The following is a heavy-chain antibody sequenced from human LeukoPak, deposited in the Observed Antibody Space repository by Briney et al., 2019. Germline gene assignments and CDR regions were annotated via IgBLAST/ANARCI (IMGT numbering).Heavy chain of an antibody. CDR2: ISSSSSYI. CDR1: GFTFSSYA. J-gene: IGHJ4*02. CDR3: ASFPMVRGVIIAPDY. Sequence: PGGSLRLSCAVSGFTFSSYAMNWVRQAPGKGLEWVSSISSSSSYIYYADSVKGRFTISRDNAKNSLYLQMNSLRAEDTAVYYCASFPMVRGVIIAPDYWGQGTLVTVSS. V-gene: IGHV3-21*01. D-gene: IGHD3-10*01.